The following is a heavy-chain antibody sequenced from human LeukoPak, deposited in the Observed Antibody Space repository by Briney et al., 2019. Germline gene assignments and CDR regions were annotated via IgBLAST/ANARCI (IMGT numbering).Heavy chain of an antibody. CDR3: ARGRNYYGSGSYRLLGY. J-gene: IGHJ4*02. CDR2: INPSGGST. D-gene: IGHD3-10*01. V-gene: IGHV1-46*01. Sequence: ASVKVSCKASGYTFTSYYMHWVRQAPGQGLEWMGIINPSGGSTSYAQKFQGRVTMTRDTSTSTVYVELSSLRSEDTAVYYCARGRNYYGSGSYRLLGYWGQGTLVTVSS. CDR1: GYTFTSYY.